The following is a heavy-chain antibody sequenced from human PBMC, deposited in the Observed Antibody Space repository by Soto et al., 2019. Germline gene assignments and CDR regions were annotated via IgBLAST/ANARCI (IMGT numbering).Heavy chain of an antibody. CDR3: AGRNSLASVSLNFRELSNYKWIDP. V-gene: IGHV4-39*01. CDR1: GDSITNSNYY. Sequence: PSETLSLTCTVSGDSITNSNYYWGWFRQPPGKGLEWIVSIYYIGSTYYNPSLKSRVTISVDTSNNQFSLNLNSVTASDTAVYYCAGRNSLASVSLNFRELSNYKWIDPWGPGTLVTVSS. CDR2: IYYIGST. J-gene: IGHJ5*02. D-gene: IGHD3-16*02.